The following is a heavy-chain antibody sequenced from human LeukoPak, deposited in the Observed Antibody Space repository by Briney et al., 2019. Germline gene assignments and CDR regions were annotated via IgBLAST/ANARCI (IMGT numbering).Heavy chain of an antibody. CDR3: AKVWELLRDY. CDR2: INEDGDIT. D-gene: IGHD1-26*01. Sequence: PGGSLRLSCADSGFTLSAYWVHWVRQPPGKGLVWVSRINEDGDITNYADSVRGRFTISRDNAKNTLYLRMNSLRAEDTAVYYCAKVWELLRDYWGQGTLVTVSS. CDR1: GFTLSAYW. V-gene: IGHV3-74*01. J-gene: IGHJ4*02.